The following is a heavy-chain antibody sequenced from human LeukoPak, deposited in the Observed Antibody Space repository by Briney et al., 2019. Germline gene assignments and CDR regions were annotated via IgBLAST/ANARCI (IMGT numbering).Heavy chain of an antibody. CDR1: GFTFSNYD. CDR3: AKARAGSNYIWGADAFDM. Sequence: PGGSLRLSCAASGFTFSNYDIHWVRQAPGKGLEWVALISSDRGNTYFAHSVKGRVTISRDNSKDTLYLQMNSVRVEDTAVYYCAKARAGSNYIWGADAFDMWGQGTTVTVSS. CDR2: ISSDRGNT. D-gene: IGHD4-11*01. V-gene: IGHV3-30*18. J-gene: IGHJ3*02.